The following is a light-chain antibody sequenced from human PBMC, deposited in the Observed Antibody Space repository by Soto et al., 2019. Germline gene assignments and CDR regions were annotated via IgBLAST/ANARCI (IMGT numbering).Light chain of an antibody. CDR3: CSYVGATTYV. J-gene: IGLJ1*01. CDR2: EVI. Sequence: QSALTQPASVSGSPGQSITISCSGTSSNIGGYNVVSWYQQHPGKAPKVIVYEVIKRPSGVSDRFSGSTSGSTASLTISGLQAEDEAEYYCCSYVGATTYVFGSGTKLIVL. CDR1: SSNIGGYNV. V-gene: IGLV2-23*02.